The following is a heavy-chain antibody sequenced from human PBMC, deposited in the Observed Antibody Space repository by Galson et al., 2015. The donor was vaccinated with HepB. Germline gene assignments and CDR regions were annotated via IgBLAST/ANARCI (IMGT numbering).Heavy chain of an antibody. CDR1: GYTFTSYG. CDR2: ISTYDGNT. Sequence: QSGAEVKKAGESLRISCKASGYTFTSYGISWVRQAPGQGLEWMGWISTYDGNTNYAQKLQGRVTMTTDTSTTTAYMELRSLKSDDTAVYYCARESYLTNKIDYWGQGTLVTVSS. D-gene: IGHD1/OR15-1a*01. CDR3: ARESYLTNKIDY. V-gene: IGHV1-18*01. J-gene: IGHJ4*02.